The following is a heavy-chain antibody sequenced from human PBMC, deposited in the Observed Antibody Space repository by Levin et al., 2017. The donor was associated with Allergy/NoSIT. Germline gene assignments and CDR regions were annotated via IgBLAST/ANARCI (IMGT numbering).Heavy chain of an antibody. CDR3: VRDMAPGGAGA. D-gene: IGHD1-26*01. CDR1: GFTFGDYA. V-gene: IGHV3-9*01. J-gene: IGHJ6*02. Sequence: TGGSLRLSCVVSGFTFGDYAIHWVRQTPGKGLEWVSGIFWKSGGTGYADSVKGRFTISRDKVKNSAYLEMNSLRGEDTALYYCVRDMAPGGAGAWGQGTTVTVS. CDR2: IFWKSGGT.